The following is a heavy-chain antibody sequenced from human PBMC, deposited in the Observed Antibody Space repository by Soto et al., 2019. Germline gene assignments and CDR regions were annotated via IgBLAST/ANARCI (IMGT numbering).Heavy chain of an antibody. CDR2: INTDGGIT. J-gene: IGHJ3*02. Sequence: EVQLVESGGDLVQPGGSLRLSCAASGFTFSSHWMHWVRRVPGKGLVWVSHINTDGGITGYADSVKGRFTISRDNAKNTLDLQTNGLRVEDTSVYSCTREAGYCSRTSCYRRAFDSWGQGTMVTVSS. D-gene: IGHD2-2*01. CDR1: GFTFSSHW. CDR3: TREAGYCSRTSCYRRAFDS. V-gene: IGHV3-74*01.